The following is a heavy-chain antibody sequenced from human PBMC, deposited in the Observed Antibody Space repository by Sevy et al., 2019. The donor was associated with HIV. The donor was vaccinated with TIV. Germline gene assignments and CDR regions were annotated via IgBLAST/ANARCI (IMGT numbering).Heavy chain of an antibody. D-gene: IGHD6-19*01. J-gene: IGHJ6*02. V-gene: IGHV3-7*01. CDR2: IKLDGSEK. Sequence: GGSLRLSCAASGFTFSSSWMSWVRQAPGKGLEWVANIKLDGSEKSYLDSVKGRFTISRDNGKNSLYLQMNSLRAEDTAVYYCARDLELMYSSVKRDYYYGMDVWGQGTTVTVS. CDR1: GFTFSSSW. CDR3: ARDLELMYSSVKRDYYYGMDV.